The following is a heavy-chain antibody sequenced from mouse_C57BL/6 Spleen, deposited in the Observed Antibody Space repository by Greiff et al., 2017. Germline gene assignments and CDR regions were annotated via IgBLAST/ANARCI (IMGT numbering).Heavy chain of an antibody. Sequence: VKLMESGPELVKPGASVKISCKASGYAFSSSWMNWVKQRPGKGLEWIGRIYPGDGDTNYNGKFKGKATLTADKSSSTAYMQLSSLTSEDSAVYFCARNHYYGSRDYFDYWGQGTTLTVSS. CDR2: IYPGDGDT. V-gene: IGHV1-82*01. D-gene: IGHD1-1*01. J-gene: IGHJ2*01. CDR3: ARNHYYGSRDYFDY. CDR1: GYAFSSSW.